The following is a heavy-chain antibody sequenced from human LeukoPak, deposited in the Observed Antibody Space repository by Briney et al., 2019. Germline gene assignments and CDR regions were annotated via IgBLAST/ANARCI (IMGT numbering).Heavy chain of an antibody. Sequence: PSETLSLTCTVSGGSISSYYWSWIRQPPGKGLEWIGYIYYSGSTNYNPSLKSRVTISVDTSKNQFSLKLSSVTAADTAVYYCARAVGPITIFGVVTPFYYYMDVWGKGTTVTVSS. CDR3: ARAVGPITIFGVVTPFYYYMDV. V-gene: IGHV4-59*01. J-gene: IGHJ6*03. CDR1: GGSISSYY. CDR2: IYYSGST. D-gene: IGHD3-3*01.